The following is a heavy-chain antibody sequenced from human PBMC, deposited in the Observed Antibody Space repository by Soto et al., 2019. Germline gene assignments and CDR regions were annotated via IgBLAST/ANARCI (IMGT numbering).Heavy chain of an antibody. CDR2: IWYDGSNK. CDR1: GFTFSSHG. J-gene: IGHJ4*02. V-gene: IGHV3-33*01. Sequence: QVQLVESGGGVVQPGRSLRLSCAASGFTFSSHGMHWVRQAPGKGLAWVAVIWYDGSNKYYADSVKGRFTISRDDSKNMVYLQMNSLRAEDTAVYYCVRDGWYSIQAPYWGQGTLVTVSS. D-gene: IGHD6-19*01. CDR3: VRDGWYSIQAPY.